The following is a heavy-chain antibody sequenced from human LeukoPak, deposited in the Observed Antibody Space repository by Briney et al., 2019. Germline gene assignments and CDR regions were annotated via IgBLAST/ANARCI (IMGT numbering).Heavy chain of an antibody. V-gene: IGHV1-18*01. D-gene: IGHD6-19*01. CDR1: GYTFTSYG. Sequence: ASEKVSCKASGYTFTSYGISWVRQAPGQGLEWMGWISAYNGNTNYAQKLQGRVTMTTDTSTSTAYMELRSLRSDDTAVYYCARDVSIAVAGPLGYWGQGTLVTVSS. J-gene: IGHJ4*02. CDR3: ARDVSIAVAGPLGY. CDR2: ISAYNGNT.